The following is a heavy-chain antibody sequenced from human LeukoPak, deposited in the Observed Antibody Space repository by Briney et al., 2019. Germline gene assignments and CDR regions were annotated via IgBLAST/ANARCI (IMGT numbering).Heavy chain of an antibody. CDR3: VKDLGSSSWYGDY. Sequence: GGSLRLSCSASGFTFSSYAMHWVRQAPGKGLEYVSAISSNGRSTYYADSVKGRFTISRDNSQNTLYLQMSSLRAEDTAVYYCVKDLGSSSWYGDYWGQGTLVTVSS. J-gene: IGHJ4*02. CDR2: ISSNGRST. V-gene: IGHV3-64D*09. D-gene: IGHD6-13*01. CDR1: GFTFSSYA.